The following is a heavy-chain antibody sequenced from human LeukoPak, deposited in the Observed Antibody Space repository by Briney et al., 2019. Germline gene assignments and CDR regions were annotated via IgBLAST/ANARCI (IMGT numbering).Heavy chain of an antibody. J-gene: IGHJ3*02. Sequence: GGSLRLSCVASGFTLSTYNMNWVRQAPGKGLEWVSYIGADNSIYYADSVKGRFTISRDNSKNTLYLQMNSLRAEDTAVYYCAKLLFWSGYNDAFDIWGQGTMVTVSS. CDR3: AKLLFWSGYNDAFDI. CDR2: IGADNSI. V-gene: IGHV3-23*01. D-gene: IGHD3-3*01. CDR1: GFTLSTYN.